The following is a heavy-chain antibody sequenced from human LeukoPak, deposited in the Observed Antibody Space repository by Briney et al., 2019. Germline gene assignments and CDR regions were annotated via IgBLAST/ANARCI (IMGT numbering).Heavy chain of an antibody. CDR2: TYYGGTT. J-gene: IGHJ4*02. D-gene: IGHD5-24*01. V-gene: IGHV4-59*08. CDR3: ARLGLYDGYTHDS. Sequence: SETLSLTCSVSGASVTGTYWSWVRQTPGKGLEWIAYTYYGGTTEYNPSLKSRATISVDTSKNHFSLDLRSVTTADTAVYFCARLGLYDGYTHDSWGQGTLVTVSS. CDR1: GASVTGTY.